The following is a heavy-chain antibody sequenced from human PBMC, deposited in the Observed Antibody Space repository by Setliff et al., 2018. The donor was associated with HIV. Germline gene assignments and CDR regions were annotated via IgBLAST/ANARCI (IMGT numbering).Heavy chain of an antibody. CDR2: IADSGAT. CDR1: HDSISRDYY. Sequence: SETLSLTCTVSHDSISRDYYWGWIRLSPGKGLEWIGEIADSGATDYNPSLKSRVIISLDTSKKQFSLKLNSVTAADTAVYYCARGSTCIGGGCLTYYYYYYGLDVWGQGTTVTVSS. D-gene: IGHD2-8*02. V-gene: IGHV4-38-2*02. CDR3: ARGSTCIGGGCLTYYYYYYGLDV. J-gene: IGHJ6*02.